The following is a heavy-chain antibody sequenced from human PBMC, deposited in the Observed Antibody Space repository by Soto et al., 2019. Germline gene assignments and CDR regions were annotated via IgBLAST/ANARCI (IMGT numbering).Heavy chain of an antibody. CDR3: ARQSGYGLFDS. CDR1: GYTFSTYG. CDR2: ISGYTGNT. Sequence: QVQLVQSGAELKKPGASMKISCKTSGYTFSTYGLSWVRQAPGQGLQWVGWISGYTGNTNYAQKFQDRVIMTTDTSTSTAYLELRSLRSDDTALYYCARQSGYGLFDSWGQGTLVTVSS. V-gene: IGHV1-18*01. J-gene: IGHJ4*02. D-gene: IGHD6-13*01.